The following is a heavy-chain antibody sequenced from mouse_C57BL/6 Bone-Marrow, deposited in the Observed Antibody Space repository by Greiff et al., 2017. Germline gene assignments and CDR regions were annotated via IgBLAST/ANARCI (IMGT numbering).Heavy chain of an antibody. V-gene: IGHV5-17*01. CDR1: GFTFSDYG. CDR2: ISSGSSTI. Sequence: EVQGVESGGGLVKPGGSLKLSCAASGFTFSDYGMHWVRQAPEKGLEWVAYISSGSSTIYYADTVKGRFTISIDNANNTLFMQMTSLRSEDTAVYYCARGNGSSPYCFDYWGQGTTLTVSS. D-gene: IGHD1-1*01. CDR3: ARGNGSSPYCFDY. J-gene: IGHJ2*01.